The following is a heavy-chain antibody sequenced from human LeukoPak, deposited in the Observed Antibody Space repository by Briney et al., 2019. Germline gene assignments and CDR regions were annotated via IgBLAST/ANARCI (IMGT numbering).Heavy chain of an antibody. D-gene: IGHD3-10*01. Sequence: GGSLRLSCAASGFTFSSYSMNWVRQAPGKGLEWVSYISSSSSTIYYADSVKGRFTISRDNAKNSLYLQMNSLRAEDTAVYYCARDLGIDHGSVDNWGQGTLVTVSS. V-gene: IGHV3-48*04. J-gene: IGHJ4*02. CDR2: ISSSSSTI. CDR3: ARDLGIDHGSVDN. CDR1: GFTFSSYS.